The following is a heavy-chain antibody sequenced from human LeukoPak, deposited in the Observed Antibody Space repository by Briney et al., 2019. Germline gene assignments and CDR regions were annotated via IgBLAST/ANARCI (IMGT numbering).Heavy chain of an antibody. V-gene: IGHV1-69*04. CDR1: GATFSTYG. Sequence: SVKVSCKASGATFSTYGLSWVRQAPGQGLEWMGRISPFFDIANYAQKFQGRVTTTADKSTSTVYMELSSLRSEDTAIYYCAREFKQSNWNDGHWFDPWGQGTLVTVSS. CDR2: ISPFFDIA. CDR3: AREFKQSNWNDGHWFDP. D-gene: IGHD1-20*01. J-gene: IGHJ5*02.